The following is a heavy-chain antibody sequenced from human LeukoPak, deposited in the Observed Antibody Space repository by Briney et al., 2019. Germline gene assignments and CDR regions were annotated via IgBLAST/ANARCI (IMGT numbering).Heavy chain of an antibody. CDR1: GGSISSGSYY. J-gene: IGHJ5*02. Sequence: PSETLSLTCTVSGGSISSGSYYWSWIRQPAGKGLEWIGRIYTSGSTNYNPSLKSRVTISVDTSKNQFSLKLSSVTAADTAVYYCAREAEITMVRGVIITNWFDPWGQGTLVTVSS. CDR2: IYTSGST. V-gene: IGHV4-61*02. CDR3: AREAEITMVRGVIITNWFDP. D-gene: IGHD3-10*01.